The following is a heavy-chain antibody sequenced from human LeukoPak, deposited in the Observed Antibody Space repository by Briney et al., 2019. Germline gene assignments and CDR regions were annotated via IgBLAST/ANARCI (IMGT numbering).Heavy chain of an antibody. CDR3: AKDMARYFDVGRYGMDV. V-gene: IGHV3-9*01. D-gene: IGHD3-9*01. CDR2: ISWNSGSI. CDR1: GFTFDDYA. Sequence: GGSLRLSCAASGFTFDDYAMHWVRQAPGKGLEWVSGISWNSGSIGYADSVKGRFTISRDNAKNSLYLQMNSLRAEDTALYYCAKDMARYFDVGRYGMDVWGQGTTVTVSS. J-gene: IGHJ6*02.